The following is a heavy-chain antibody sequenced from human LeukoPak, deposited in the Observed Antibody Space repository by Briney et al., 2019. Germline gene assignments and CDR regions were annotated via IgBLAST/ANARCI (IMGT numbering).Heavy chain of an antibody. D-gene: IGHD6-13*01. CDR1: GGSISSYY. Sequence: PSETLSLTCTVSGGSISSYYWSWIRQPPGKGLEWIGYIYYSGSTNYNPSLKSRVTISVDTSKNQFSLKLSSVTAADTAVYYCAKGTGSWYPTIDYWGQGTLVTVSS. V-gene: IGHV4-59*01. J-gene: IGHJ4*02. CDR2: IYYSGST. CDR3: AKGTGSWYPTIDY.